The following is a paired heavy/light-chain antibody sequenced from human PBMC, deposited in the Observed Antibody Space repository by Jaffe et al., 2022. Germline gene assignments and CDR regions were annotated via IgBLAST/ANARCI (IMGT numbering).Heavy chain of an antibody. CDR3: ARESRYCSSTSCYYYYYYYMDV. J-gene: IGHJ6*03. CDR2: IKQDGSEK. D-gene: IGHD2-2*01. V-gene: IGHV3-7*01. CDR1: GFTFSSYW. Sequence: EVQLVESGGGLVQPGGSLRLSCAASGFTFSSYWMSWVRQAPGKGLEWVANIKQDGSEKYYVDSVKGRFTISRDNAKNSLYLQMNSLRAEDTAVYYCARESRYCSSTSCYYYYYYYMDVWGKGTTVTVSS.
Light chain of an antibody. Sequence: EIVLTQSPGTLSLSPGERATLSCRASQSVSSSYLAWYQQKPGQAPRLLIYGASSRATGIPDRFSGSGSGTDFTLTISRLEPEDFAVYYCQQYGSSPQWTFGQGTKVEIK. CDR1: QSVSSSY. CDR3: QQYGSSPQWT. J-gene: IGKJ1*01. V-gene: IGKV3-20*01. CDR2: GAS.